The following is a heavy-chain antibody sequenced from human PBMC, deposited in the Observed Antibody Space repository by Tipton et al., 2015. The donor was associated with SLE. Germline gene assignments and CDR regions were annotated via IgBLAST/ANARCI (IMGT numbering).Heavy chain of an antibody. Sequence: LSLTCAVYGGSFSVHYWSWSWIRQPPGKGLEWIGYIYSSGSTNYNPSLKSRAAISVDMSKNQFFLKVTSVTAADTAVYYCARQFYWYFDLWGRGTLVTVSS. CDR1: GGSFSVHY. V-gene: IGHV4-34*01. CDR3: ARQFYWYFDL. CDR2: IYSSGST. J-gene: IGHJ2*01.